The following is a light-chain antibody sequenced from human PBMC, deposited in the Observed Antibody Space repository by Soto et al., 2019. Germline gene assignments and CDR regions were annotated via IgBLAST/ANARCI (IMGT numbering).Light chain of an antibody. Sequence: EVGLKQSPGTLSLCPGEGAALSCRASQSLSSNSLAWYQHKPGQAPRLLIYGASSKATGVPDRFSGSGSGTEFTLTISSLQSEDFAVYYCQQYNNWPFTFGPGTMVDI. CDR3: QQYNNWPFT. CDR2: GAS. V-gene: IGKV3D-15*01. CDR1: QSLSSN. J-gene: IGKJ3*01.